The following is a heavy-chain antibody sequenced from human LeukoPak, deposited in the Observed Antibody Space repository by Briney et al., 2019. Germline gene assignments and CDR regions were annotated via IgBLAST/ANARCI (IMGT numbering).Heavy chain of an antibody. CDR2: IWFDGSNK. V-gene: IGHV3-33*03. Sequence: GGSLRLSCAASGFIFSNDAMHWVRQAPGKGLEWVAFIWFDGSNKHYADSVKGRFTISRDNAKNSLYLQMNSLRAEDTAVYYCASSLNPLRYFDWLLSNGMDVWGQGTTVTVSS. CDR3: ASSLNPLRYFDWLLSNGMDV. D-gene: IGHD3-9*01. CDR1: GFIFSNDA. J-gene: IGHJ6*02.